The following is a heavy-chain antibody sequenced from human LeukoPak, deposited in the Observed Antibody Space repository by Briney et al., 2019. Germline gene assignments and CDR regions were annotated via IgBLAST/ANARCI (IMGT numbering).Heavy chain of an antibody. CDR1: GYSISSGYY. CDR3: ARTTEAHSWRTRYYDYYMDV. CDR2: IYPTGST. D-gene: IGHD6-13*01. Sequence: SETLSLTCTVSGYSISSGYYWGWIRQPPGKGLEWIGNIYPTGSTYYNPSLKSRVTISVDTSKNQFSLKVSSVTAADTAVYYCARTTEAHSWRTRYYDYYMDVWGKGTTVTVSS. V-gene: IGHV4-38-2*02. J-gene: IGHJ6*03.